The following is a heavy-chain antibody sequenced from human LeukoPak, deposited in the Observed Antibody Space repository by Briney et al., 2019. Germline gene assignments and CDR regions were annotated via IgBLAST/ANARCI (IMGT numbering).Heavy chain of an antibody. CDR2: INHSGST. J-gene: IGHJ4*02. V-gene: IGHV4-38-2*02. Sequence: SETLSLTCTVSGYSISSGYYWSWIRQPPGKGLEWIGEINHSGSTNYNPSLKSRVTISVDTSKNQFSLKLSSVTAADTAVYYCAIWGSYRLDYWGQGTLVTVSS. CDR1: GYSISSGYY. CDR3: AIWGSYRLDY. D-gene: IGHD3-16*02.